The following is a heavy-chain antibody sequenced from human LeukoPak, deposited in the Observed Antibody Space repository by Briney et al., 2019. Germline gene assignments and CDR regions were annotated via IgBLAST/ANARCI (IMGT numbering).Heavy chain of an antibody. J-gene: IGHJ4*02. V-gene: IGHV1-18*01. CDR1: GYTFTSYG. CDR2: ISAYNGNT. Sequence: ASVKVSCKASGYTFTSYGISWVRQAPGQGREWMGWISAYNGNTNYAQKLQGRVTMTTDTSTSTAYMELRSLRSDDTAVYYCARGNGDYDSSGYYAYYFDYWGQGTLVTVSS. D-gene: IGHD3-22*01. CDR3: ARGNGDYDSSGYYAYYFDY.